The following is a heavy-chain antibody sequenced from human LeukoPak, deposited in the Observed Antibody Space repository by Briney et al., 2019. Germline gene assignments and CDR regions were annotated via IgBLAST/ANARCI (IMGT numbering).Heavy chain of an antibody. CDR2: ISAYNGNT. J-gene: IGHJ4*02. CDR3: ARALQIVGATKVLAY. CDR1: GYIFTSYG. V-gene: IGHV1-18*01. Sequence: ASVKVSCKASGYIFTSYGISWVRQAPGQGLEWMGWISAYNGNTNYAQKLQGRVTMTTDTSTSTAYMELRSLRSDDTAVYYCARALQIVGATKVLAYWGQGTLVTVSS. D-gene: IGHD1-26*01.